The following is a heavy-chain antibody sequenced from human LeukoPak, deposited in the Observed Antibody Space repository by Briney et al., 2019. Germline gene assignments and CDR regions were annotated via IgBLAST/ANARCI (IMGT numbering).Heavy chain of an antibody. Sequence: SETLSLTCTVSGGAISNFYWSWIRQSAGKGLEWIGQIYGSGGTNYNPSLKSRVTMSADKSKNQISLRLTSVTAADTAVYYCARNRTSYYGGIPFDVWGQETIVTVSS. V-gene: IGHV4-4*07. CDR2: IYGSGGT. CDR1: GGAISNFY. J-gene: IGHJ3*01. D-gene: IGHD3/OR15-3a*01. CDR3: ARNRTSYYGGIPFDV.